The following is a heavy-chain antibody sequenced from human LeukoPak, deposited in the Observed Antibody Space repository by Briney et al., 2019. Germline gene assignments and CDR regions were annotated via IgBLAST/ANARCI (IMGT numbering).Heavy chain of an antibody. V-gene: IGHV4-34*01. J-gene: IGHJ4*02. CDR3: ARDRRGYSYAPRRYYFDY. CDR2: INHSGST. Sequence: GSLRLSCAGSGFTFDDYAMNWVRQAPGKGLERIGEINHSGSTNYNPSLKSRVTISVDTSKNQFSLKLSSVTAADTAVYYCARDRRGYSYAPRRYYFDYWGQGTLVTVSS. D-gene: IGHD5-18*01. CDR1: GFTFDDYA.